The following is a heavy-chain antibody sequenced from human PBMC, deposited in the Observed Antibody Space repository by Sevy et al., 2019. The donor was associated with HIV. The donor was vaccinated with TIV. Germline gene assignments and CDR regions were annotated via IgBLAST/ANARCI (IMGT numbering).Heavy chain of an antibody. Sequence: GGSLRLPCAASGFTVSNNYMNWVRQAPGKGLEWVSLIYSGGTTHYADSVKGRFTISRDHSKNTLYLQMNSLRAEDTAIYYCARDPPGMAATGGGWGQGTLVTVSS. D-gene: IGHD6-13*01. CDR1: GFTVSNNY. J-gene: IGHJ4*02. CDR2: IYSGGTT. CDR3: ARDPPGMAATGGG. V-gene: IGHV3-53*01.